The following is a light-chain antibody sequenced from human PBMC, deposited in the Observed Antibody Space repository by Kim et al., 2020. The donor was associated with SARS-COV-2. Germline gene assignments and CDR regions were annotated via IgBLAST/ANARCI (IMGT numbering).Light chain of an antibody. CDR1: QRVSRIY. Sequence: LSTGEGATLACRASQRVSRIYLAWYQQRLGQAPRLLIYGTSSRATGIPDRFSGSGSGTDFTLTISRLEPEDFAVYYCQQYSNSLGTFGQGTKLEIK. J-gene: IGKJ2*02. CDR2: GTS. CDR3: QQYSNSLGT. V-gene: IGKV3-20*01.